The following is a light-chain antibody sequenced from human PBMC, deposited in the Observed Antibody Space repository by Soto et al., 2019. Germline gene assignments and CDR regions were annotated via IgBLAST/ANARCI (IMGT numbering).Light chain of an antibody. V-gene: IGLV2-14*01. CDR3: SSYTTISTLEV. CDR2: EVS. J-gene: IGLJ3*02. Sequence: QSVLTQPASVSGSPGQSITISCTGTSSDVGGYNYVSWYQQHPGKAPKLMIYEVSNRPSGVSNRFSGSKSGNTASLTISGLQAEDEADYYCSSYTTISTLEVFGGGTKHRP. CDR1: SSDVGGYNY.